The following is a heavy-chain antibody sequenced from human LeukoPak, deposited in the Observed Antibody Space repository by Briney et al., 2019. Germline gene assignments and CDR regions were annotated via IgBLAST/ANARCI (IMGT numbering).Heavy chain of an antibody. J-gene: IGHJ4*02. CDR3: ARGSSSPALGLDY. CDR2: ISSSSSYI. Sequence: GSLRLSCAASGFTFSSYSMNWVRQAPGKGLEWVSSISSSSSYIYYADSVKGRFTISRDNAKNSLYLQMNSLRAEDTAVYYCARGSSSPALGLDYWGQGTLVTVSS. D-gene: IGHD6-6*01. CDR1: GFTFSSYS. V-gene: IGHV3-21*01.